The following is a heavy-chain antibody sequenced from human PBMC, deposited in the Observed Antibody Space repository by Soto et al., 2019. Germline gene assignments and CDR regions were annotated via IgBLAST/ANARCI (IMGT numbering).Heavy chain of an antibody. V-gene: IGHV1-2*02. D-gene: IGHD6-13*01. J-gene: IGHJ4*02. CDR3: ASTIIAAAYFDY. CDR2: INPNSGGT. CDR1: GYTFTSYG. Sequence: ASVKVSCKASGYTFTSYGISWVRQAPGQGLEWMGWINPNSGGTNYAQKSQGRVTMTRDTSISTAYMELSRLRSDDTAVYYCASTIIAAAYFDYWGQGTLVTVSS.